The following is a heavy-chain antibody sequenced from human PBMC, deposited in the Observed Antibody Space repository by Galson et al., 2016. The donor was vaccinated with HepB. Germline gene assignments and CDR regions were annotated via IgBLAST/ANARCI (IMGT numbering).Heavy chain of an antibody. CDR3: ATQLHCGGDCPDPYYFDY. V-gene: IGHV3-23*01. CDR1: GFTCSSYV. D-gene: IGHD2-21*02. Sequence: SLRLSCAAYGFTCSSYVMSGVRQAPGKGLEWVSSIRGSHGSTYYADSVKRRFTISRDNSQNTLYLQMNSLRAEDTAVYYCATQLHCGGDCPDPYYFDYWGQGTLVTVSS. CDR2: IRGSHGST. J-gene: IGHJ4*02.